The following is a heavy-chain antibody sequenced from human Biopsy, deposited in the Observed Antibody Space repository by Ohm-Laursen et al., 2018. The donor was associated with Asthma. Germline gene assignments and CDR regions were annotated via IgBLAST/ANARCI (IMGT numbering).Heavy chain of an antibody. CDR1: GFTFGDYW. D-gene: IGHD6-13*01. J-gene: IGHJ5*02. CDR2: ITGSGGFT. CDR3: ATDRFAGYSTSWYRGFWFDP. Sequence: SLRLSCSASGFTFGDYWMSWVRQAPGKGLEWVSSITGSGGFTYYADSVKGRFTISRDNSKNTLYLQMNSLRAEDTAVYYCATDRFAGYSTSWYRGFWFDPWGQGTLVTVSS. V-gene: IGHV3-23*01.